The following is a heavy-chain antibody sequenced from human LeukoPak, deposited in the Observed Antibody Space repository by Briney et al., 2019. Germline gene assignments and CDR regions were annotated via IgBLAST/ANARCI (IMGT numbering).Heavy chain of an antibody. CDR3: ARDKGELDFDY. V-gene: IGHV3-21*01. D-gene: IGHD1-26*01. CDR2: ISSSSSYI. Sequence: PGGSLRLSCAASGFTFSSYSMNWVRQAPGKGLEWVSSISSSSSYIYYADSVKGRFTISRDNAKNSLYLQMNSLGAEDTAVYYCARDKGELDFDYWGQGTLVTVSS. J-gene: IGHJ4*02. CDR1: GFTFSSYS.